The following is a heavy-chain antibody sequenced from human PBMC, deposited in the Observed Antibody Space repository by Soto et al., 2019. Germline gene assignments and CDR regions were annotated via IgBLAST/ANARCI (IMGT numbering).Heavy chain of an antibody. V-gene: IGHV3-15*01. CDR1: RSTFINAW. CDR3: TVLQKGYCVGRTWYSLRFDP. D-gene: IGHD2-15*01. J-gene: IGHJ5*02. Sequence: EVQLVESGGGLVTPGGSLRLSCAASRSTFINAWMAWVRQAPGKGLEWVADIKSESEGGTTDYAAPVKGRFTISRDASKNTVFRQMKSLNTEDTGVYYCTVLQKGYCVGRTWYSLRFDPWGQGTLVTVSS. CDR2: IKSESEGGTT.